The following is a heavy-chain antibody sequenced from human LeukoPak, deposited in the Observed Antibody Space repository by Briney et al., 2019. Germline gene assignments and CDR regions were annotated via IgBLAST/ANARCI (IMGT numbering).Heavy chain of an antibody. D-gene: IGHD3-10*02. CDR1: GFTFSSYN. J-gene: IGHJ4*02. V-gene: IGHV3-21*01. Sequence: PGGSLRLSCAASGFTFSSYNMNWVRQAPGKGLEWVSSISSSSSYIYYADSVKGRFTFSRDNAKNSLYLQMNSLRAEDTAVYYCARAMCGDPHYFDYWGQGTLVTVSS. CDR2: ISSSSSYI. CDR3: ARAMCGDPHYFDY.